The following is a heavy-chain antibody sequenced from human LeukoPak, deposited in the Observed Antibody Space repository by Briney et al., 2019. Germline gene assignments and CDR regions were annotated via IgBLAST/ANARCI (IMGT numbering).Heavy chain of an antibody. CDR2: IKQDGSEK. D-gene: IGHD2-8*01. Sequence: GGSLRLSCAASGFTLSTYWMSWVRQTPGKGLEWVANIKQDGSEKYYLDSVKGRFTISRDNAKNLLYLQMNSLTADDTAVYYCARRELAVMVYSMFHTWFDPWGQGTLVTVSS. J-gene: IGHJ5*02. CDR3: ARRELAVMVYSMFHTWFDP. V-gene: IGHV3-7*01. CDR1: GFTLSTYW.